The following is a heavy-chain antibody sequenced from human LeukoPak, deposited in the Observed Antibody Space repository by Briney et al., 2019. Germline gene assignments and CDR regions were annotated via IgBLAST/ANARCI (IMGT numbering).Heavy chain of an antibody. CDR2: INTDGSST. J-gene: IGHJ3*02. D-gene: IGHD3-10*01. Sequence: PGGSLRLSCAASGFTFSSYWMHWVRQAPGKGLVWVSRINTDGSSTSYADSVKGRFTISRDNAKNTLYLQMNSLRAEDTAVYYCARLYYYGSGTEPLGDAFDIWGQGTMVTVSS. V-gene: IGHV3-74*01. CDR1: GFTFSSYW. CDR3: ARLYYYGSGTEPLGDAFDI.